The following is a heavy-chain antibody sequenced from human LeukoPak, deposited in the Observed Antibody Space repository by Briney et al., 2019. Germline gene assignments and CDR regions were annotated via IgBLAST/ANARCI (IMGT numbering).Heavy chain of an antibody. D-gene: IGHD6-13*01. V-gene: IGHV3-48*03. J-gene: IGHJ4*02. CDR3: VRFGSRWFLDY. CDR1: GFTFSSYE. CDR2: ISSSSAI. Sequence: GGSLRLSCAAAGFTFSSYEMNWVRQAPGKGLEWVLYISSSSAIYYADSVKGRFTISRDNAKNSLYLQMNSLRAEDTAVYYCVRFGSRWFLDYWGEGTLVTVSS.